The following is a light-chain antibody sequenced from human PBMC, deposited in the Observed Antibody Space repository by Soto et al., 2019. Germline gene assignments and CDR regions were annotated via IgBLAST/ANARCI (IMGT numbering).Light chain of an antibody. CDR1: SSDVGGHNY. J-gene: IGLJ1*01. CDR3: SSYTRSSTL. CDR2: AVT. Sequence: QSALTQPASVSGSPGQSITISCTGTSSDVGGHNYVSWYQQHPGKAPKLMIYAVTDRPSGVSSRFSGSKSGNTASLTISGLQAEDEADYYCSSYTRSSTLFGTGTKVTVL. V-gene: IGLV2-14*01.